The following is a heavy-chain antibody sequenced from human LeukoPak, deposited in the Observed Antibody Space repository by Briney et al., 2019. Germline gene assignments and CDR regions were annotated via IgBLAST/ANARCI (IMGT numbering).Heavy chain of an antibody. J-gene: IGHJ6*03. Sequence: GSLRLSCAASGFTFSSYWMHWVRQAPGKGLVWVSRINTDGSSTSYADSVKGRFTISRDNAKNTLYLQMNSLRAEDTAVYYCARVSGPFYYYYMDVWGKGTTVTVSS. CDR2: INTDGSST. D-gene: IGHD6-19*01. CDR3: ARVSGPFYYYYMDV. CDR1: GFTFSSYW. V-gene: IGHV3-74*01.